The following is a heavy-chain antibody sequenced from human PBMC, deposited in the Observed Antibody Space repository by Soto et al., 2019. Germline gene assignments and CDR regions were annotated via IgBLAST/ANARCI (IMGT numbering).Heavy chain of an antibody. CDR3: AKDSSSWYIYFDP. CDR2: IFASGST. J-gene: IGHJ5*02. D-gene: IGHD6-13*01. V-gene: IGHV4-4*07. Sequence: SETLSLTCTVSGDSISGSYWSWFRQPAGKGLEWIGRIFASGSTNYNPSLKSRVTMSVDTSKNQLALSLSSVTAADTAVYYCAKDSSSWYIYFDPWGQGTLVTVSS. CDR1: GDSISGSY.